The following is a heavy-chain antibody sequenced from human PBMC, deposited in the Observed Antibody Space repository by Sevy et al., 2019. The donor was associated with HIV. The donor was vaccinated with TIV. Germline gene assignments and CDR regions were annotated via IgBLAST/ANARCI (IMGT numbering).Heavy chain of an antibody. J-gene: IGHJ4*02. V-gene: IGHV1-18*01. CDR2: MSPYNGNK. CDR1: GYTFTTYN. D-gene: IGHD2-2*01. CDR3: ARGSSSWYDY. Sequence: ASVKVSCKASGYTFTTYNIVWVRQAPGQGFEWLAWMSPYNGNKNYARRVQGRVTMTTDTFTDTVLLELRSLKFDDTAVYYCARGSSSWYDYWGQGTLVTVSS.